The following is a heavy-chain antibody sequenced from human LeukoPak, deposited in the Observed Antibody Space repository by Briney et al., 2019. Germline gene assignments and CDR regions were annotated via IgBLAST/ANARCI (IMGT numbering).Heavy chain of an antibody. V-gene: IGHV3-23*01. Sequence: GGSLRLSCAASGFNFGSYSMTWVRRAPGKGLGGVSVMSADSATTFYADSVKGRFTISRDNAKNTVFLQMSSLRAEDTALYYCARKSASGNYPLDYWGQGTLVTVSS. J-gene: IGHJ4*02. CDR2: MSADSATT. CDR1: GFNFGSYS. CDR3: ARKSASGNYPLDY. D-gene: IGHD3-10*01.